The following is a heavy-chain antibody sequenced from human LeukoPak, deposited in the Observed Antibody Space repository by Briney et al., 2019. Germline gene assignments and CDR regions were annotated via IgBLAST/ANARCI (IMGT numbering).Heavy chain of an antibody. Sequence: ASVKVSCKASGYTFTSYGISWVRQAPGQGLEWMGWISAYNGNTNYAQKLQGRVTMTKDTSTSTAYMELRSLRSDDTAVYYCAREISPTFWSGYYTYYYYGMDVWGQGTTVTVSS. CDR3: AREISPTFWSGYYTYYYYGMDV. J-gene: IGHJ6*02. CDR1: GYTFTSYG. V-gene: IGHV1-18*01. D-gene: IGHD3-3*01. CDR2: ISAYNGNT.